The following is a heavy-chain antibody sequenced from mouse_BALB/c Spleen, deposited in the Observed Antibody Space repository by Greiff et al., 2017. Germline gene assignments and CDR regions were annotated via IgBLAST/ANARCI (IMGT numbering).Heavy chain of an antibody. D-gene: IGHD2-3*01. J-gene: IGHJ2*01. CDR3: ARGAAMILYYFDY. V-gene: IGHV1-14*01. CDR1: GYTFTSYV. CDR2: INPYNDGT. Sequence: VQLQQSGPELVKPGASVKMSCKASGYTFTSYVMHWVQQKPGQGLEWIGYINPYNDGTKYNEKFKGKATLTSDKSSSTAYMELSSLTSEDSAVYYCARGAAMILYYFDYWGQGTTLTVSS.